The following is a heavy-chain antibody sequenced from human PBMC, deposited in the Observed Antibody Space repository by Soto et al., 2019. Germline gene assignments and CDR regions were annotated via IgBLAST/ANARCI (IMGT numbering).Heavy chain of an antibody. CDR2: IKREADGGTT. CDR3: TTGLSNGYYNFDY. J-gene: IGHJ4*02. Sequence: EMQLVESGGGLVKPGGSLRLSCAASGFTFSDAWMSWVRQAPGRGLEWVGRIKREADGGTTDYAAPVKGRLTISRDDSKNTLSLRMNSLKTEDTAVYYCTTGLSNGYYNFDYWGQGTPVTVSS. D-gene: IGHD3-22*01. V-gene: IGHV3-15*01. CDR1: GFTFSDAW.